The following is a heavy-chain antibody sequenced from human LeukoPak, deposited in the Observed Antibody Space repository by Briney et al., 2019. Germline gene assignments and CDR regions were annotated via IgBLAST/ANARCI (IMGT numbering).Heavy chain of an antibody. D-gene: IGHD2-2*02. CDR1: GGSISTYV. Sequence: SETLSLTCTASGGSISTYVWSWIRQPPGKGLEWIGHIYYSGSTNYNPSPNIRVTISVDTSKNQFSLKLSSVTAADTAVYYCARRGYCSGASCYIFDYWGQGTLVTVSS. J-gene: IGHJ4*02. CDR3: ARRGYCSGASCYIFDY. V-gene: IGHV4-59*08. CDR2: IYYSGST.